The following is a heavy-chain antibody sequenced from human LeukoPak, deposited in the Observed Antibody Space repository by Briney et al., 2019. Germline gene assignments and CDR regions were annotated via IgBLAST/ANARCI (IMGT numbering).Heavy chain of an antibody. V-gene: IGHV4-59*01. J-gene: IGHJ6*03. D-gene: IGHD3-16*01. CDR2: IYYNGPI. Sequence: PSETLSLTCAVSGGSISPYYWSWVRQPPGKGLEWIGYIYYNGPINFNSPLKSRVTISVDTSGNQFSLRLTSVTAADTAVYYCARVGLKFGRYYYMDVWGKGTTVTVSS. CDR1: GGSISPYY. CDR3: ARVGLKFGRYYYMDV.